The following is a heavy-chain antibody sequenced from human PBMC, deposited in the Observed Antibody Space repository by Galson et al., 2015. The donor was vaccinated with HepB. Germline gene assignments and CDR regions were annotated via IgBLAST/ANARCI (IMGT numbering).Heavy chain of an antibody. J-gene: IGHJ1*01. CDR3: ARDEGNGVAVAGRHFQH. CDR2: IWYDGSNK. V-gene: IGHV3-33*01. Sequence: SLRLSCAASGFTFSSYGMHWVRQAPGKGLEWVAVIWYDGSNKYYADSVKGRFTISRDNSKNTLYLQMNSLRAEDTAVYYCARDEGNGVAVAGRHFQHWGQGTLVTVSS. D-gene: IGHD6-19*01. CDR1: GFTFSSYG.